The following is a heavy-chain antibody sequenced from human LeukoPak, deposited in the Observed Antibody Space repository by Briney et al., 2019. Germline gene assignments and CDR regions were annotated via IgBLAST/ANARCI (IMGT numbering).Heavy chain of an antibody. Sequence: PSETLSLTCTVSGGSISSSSYYWGWIRQPPGKGLEWIGSIYYSGSTYYNPSLKSRVTISVDTSKNQFSLKLSSVTAADTAVYYCARTSIAARTDLYFDYWGQGTLVTVSS. V-gene: IGHV4-39*01. CDR2: IYYSGST. CDR3: ARTSIAARTDLYFDY. D-gene: IGHD6-6*01. CDR1: GGSISSSSYY. J-gene: IGHJ4*02.